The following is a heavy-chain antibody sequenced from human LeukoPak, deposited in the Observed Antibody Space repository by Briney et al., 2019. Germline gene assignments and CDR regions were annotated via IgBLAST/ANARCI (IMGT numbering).Heavy chain of an antibody. CDR3: AGPGAGDLDY. V-gene: IGHV4-34*01. CDR1: GGSFGIYY. J-gene: IGHJ4*02. CDR2: INHSGST. Sequence: SETLSLTCAVYGGSFGIYYWSWIRQPPGKGLEWIGEINHSGSTNYNPSFKSRVTISVDMSKNQFSMKLSSMTAADTAVYYCAGPGAGDLDYWGQGTLVTVSS. D-gene: IGHD3-10*01.